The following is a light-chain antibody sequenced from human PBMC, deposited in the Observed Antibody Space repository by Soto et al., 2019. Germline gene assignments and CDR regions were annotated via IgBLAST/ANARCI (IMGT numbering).Light chain of an antibody. CDR3: QTWHKDVEII. CDR1: SSNIGAGYD. V-gene: IGLV1-40*01. CDR2: GNS. J-gene: IGLJ2*01. Sequence: QSVLTQPPSVSGAPGQRVTISCTGSSSNIGAGYDVHWYQQLPGTAPKLLIYGNSNRPSGVPDRFSGSKSGTSASLAITGLQAEDEADYYCQTWHKDVEIIFGGGTKLTVL.